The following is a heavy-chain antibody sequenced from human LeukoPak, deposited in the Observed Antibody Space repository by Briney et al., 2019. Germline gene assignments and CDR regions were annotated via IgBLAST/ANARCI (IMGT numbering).Heavy chain of an antibody. Sequence: PSETQSLTCTVSGGSISSSSYYWGWIRQPPGKGLEWIGSIYYSGSTYYNPSLKSRVTISVDTSKNQFSLKLSSVTAADTAVYYCARHPVWYYWFDPWGQGTLVTVSS. CDR3: ARHPVWYYWFDP. J-gene: IGHJ5*02. V-gene: IGHV4-39*01. D-gene: IGHD2-8*01. CDR1: GGSISSSSYY. CDR2: IYYSGST.